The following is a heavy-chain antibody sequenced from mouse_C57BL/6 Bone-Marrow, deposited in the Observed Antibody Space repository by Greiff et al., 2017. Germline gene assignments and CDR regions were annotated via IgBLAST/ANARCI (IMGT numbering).Heavy chain of an antibody. CDR2: IYPGDGDT. CDR3: ARWGTTVDRYFDV. Sequence: VQLQQSGAELVKPGASVKISCKASGYAFSSYWMNWVKQRPGKGLEWIGQIYPGDGDTNYNGKFKGKATLTADKSSSTAYMQLSSLTSEDSAVYFCARWGTTVDRYFDVWGTGTTVTVSS. V-gene: IGHV1-80*01. CDR1: GYAFSSYW. J-gene: IGHJ1*03. D-gene: IGHD1-1*01.